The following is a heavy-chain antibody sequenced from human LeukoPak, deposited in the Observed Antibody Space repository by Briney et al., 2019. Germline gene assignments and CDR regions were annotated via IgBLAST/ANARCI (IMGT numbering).Heavy chain of an antibody. Sequence: GGSLRLSCAASGFTFSSYAMSWVRQAPGKGLEWVSGISGSGGRTHYADSVKGRFTISRDNSKNTLYLQMNSLRAEDTAVYYCARAVEGYYDSSGYNLVHYWGQGTLVTVSS. CDR2: ISGSGGRT. D-gene: IGHD3-22*01. CDR1: GFTFSSYA. J-gene: IGHJ4*02. CDR3: ARAVEGYYDSSGYNLVHY. V-gene: IGHV3-23*01.